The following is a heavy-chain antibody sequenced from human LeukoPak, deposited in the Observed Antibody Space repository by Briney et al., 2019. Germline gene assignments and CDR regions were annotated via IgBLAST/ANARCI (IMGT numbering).Heavy chain of an antibody. CDR3: ARGTVRGALDY. D-gene: IGHD3-10*01. J-gene: IGHJ4*02. V-gene: IGHV4-30-4*01. Sequence: SETLSFTCTVSGGSISSGDYYWSWIRQPPGKGLEWIGYIYYSGSTYYNPSLKSRVTISVDTSKNQFSLKLSSVTAADTAVYYCARGTVRGALDYWGQGTLVTVSS. CDR1: GGSISSGDYY. CDR2: IYYSGST.